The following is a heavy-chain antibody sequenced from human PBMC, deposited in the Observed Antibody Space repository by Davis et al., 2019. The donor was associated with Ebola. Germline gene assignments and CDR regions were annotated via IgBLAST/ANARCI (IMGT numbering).Heavy chain of an antibody. CDR2: ISYDGSNK. CDR3: ARDFTRGAYYMDV. D-gene: IGHD3-10*01. Sequence: PGGSLRLSCAASGFTFSSYAMHWVRQAPGKGLEWVAVISYDGSNKYYADSVKGRFTISRDNSKNTLYLQMNSLRAEDTAVYYCARDFTRGAYYMDVWGKGTTVTVSS. J-gene: IGHJ6*03. CDR1: GFTFSSYA. V-gene: IGHV3-30-3*01.